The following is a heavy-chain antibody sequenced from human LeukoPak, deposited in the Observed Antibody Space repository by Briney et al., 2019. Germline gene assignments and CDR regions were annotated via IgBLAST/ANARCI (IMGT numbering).Heavy chain of an antibody. CDR1: GGTFSSYA. Sequence: SVKVSCKASGGTFSSYAISWVRQAPGQGLEWMGGIIPIFGTANYAQKFQGRVTITADKSTSTAYMELSSLRSEDTAVYYCARDGGLRLSRNYYYYYMDVWGKGTTVTVSS. V-gene: IGHV1-69*06. D-gene: IGHD5-12*01. CDR3: ARDGGLRLSRNYYYYYMDV. CDR2: IIPIFGTA. J-gene: IGHJ6*03.